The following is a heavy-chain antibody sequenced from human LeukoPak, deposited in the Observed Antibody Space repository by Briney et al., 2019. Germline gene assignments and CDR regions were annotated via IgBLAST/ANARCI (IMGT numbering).Heavy chain of an antibody. D-gene: IGHD5-12*01. V-gene: IGHV3-48*04. CDR3: ARRGATISGYMDV. Sequence: GGSLRLSCAASGFTFSSYSMNWVRQAPGKGLEWVSYISTGSSTIYYADSVKGRFTISRDNAKNSLYLQMNSLRAEDTAVYYCARRGATISGYMDVWGKGTTVTVSS. CDR2: ISTGSSTI. CDR1: GFTFSSYS. J-gene: IGHJ6*03.